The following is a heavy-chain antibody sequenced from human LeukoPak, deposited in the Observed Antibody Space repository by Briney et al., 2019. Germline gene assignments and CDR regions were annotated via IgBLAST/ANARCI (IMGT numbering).Heavy chain of an antibody. V-gene: IGHV4-59*01. CDR3: ARGSGQQQLVYFDY. D-gene: IGHD6-13*01. Sequence: SETLSLTCTVSGGSISNDYWSWTRQPPGKGLEWIGYIYYSGSTNYNPSLKSRVTISVDTSKNQFSLKLSSVTAADTAVYYCARGSGQQQLVYFDYWGQGTLVTVSS. CDR1: GGSISNDY. CDR2: IYYSGST. J-gene: IGHJ4*02.